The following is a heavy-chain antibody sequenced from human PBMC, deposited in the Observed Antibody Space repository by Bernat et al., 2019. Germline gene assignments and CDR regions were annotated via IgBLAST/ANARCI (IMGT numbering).Heavy chain of an antibody. CDR2: IYWDDDK. CDR3: AHKGPQPGRYGDYFDY. D-gene: IGHD4-17*01. CDR1: GFSLSTSGVG. Sequence: QITLKESGPTLVKPTQTLTLTCTFSGFSLSTSGVGVGWIRQPPGKALGWLALIYWDDDKRYSPSLKSRLTITKDTSKNQVVLTMTNMDPVDTATYYCAHKGPQPGRYGDYFDYWGQGTLVTVSS. J-gene: IGHJ4*02. V-gene: IGHV2-5*02.